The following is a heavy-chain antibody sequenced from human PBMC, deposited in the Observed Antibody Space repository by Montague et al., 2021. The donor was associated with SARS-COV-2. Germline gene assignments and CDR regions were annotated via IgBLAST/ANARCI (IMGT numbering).Heavy chain of an antibody. CDR2: IYYSGST. D-gene: IGHD1-26*01. Sequence: TLSLTCTVSGGSISSGGYSWSWIRQHPGKGLEWIGYIYYSGSTYYNPSLKSRVTISVDTSKNQFSLKLSSVTAADTAVYYCARDTRIVGATTRLDYWGQGTLVTVSS. J-gene: IGHJ4*02. CDR3: ARDTRIVGATTRLDY. CDR1: GGSISSGGYS. V-gene: IGHV4-31*03.